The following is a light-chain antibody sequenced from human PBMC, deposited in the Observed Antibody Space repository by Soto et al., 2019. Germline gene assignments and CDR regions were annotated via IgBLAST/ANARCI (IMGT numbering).Light chain of an antibody. V-gene: IGLV2-8*01. J-gene: IGLJ3*02. CDR2: DAS. Sequence: QSALTQPPSASGSPGQSVTISCTGTSSDVGNYDSVSWYQHHPGKAPQAVIYDASNKHSWTPARFSGSLLGGKAALTLSGAQPEDEADYYCFLSYSGTNWVFGGGTQLTVL. CDR3: FLSYSGTNWV. CDR1: SSDVGNYDS.